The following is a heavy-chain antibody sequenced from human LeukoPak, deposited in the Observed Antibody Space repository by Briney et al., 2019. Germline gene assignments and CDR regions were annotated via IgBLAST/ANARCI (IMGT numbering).Heavy chain of an antibody. CDR3: ATMTTFDP. CDR2: VDPEDGET. V-gene: IGHV1-69-2*01. J-gene: IGHJ5*02. D-gene: IGHD4-11*01. Sequence: GASVKVSCKAFGYTFTDYYIHWVKEAPGKGFEWMGRVDPEDGETTYAEKFQGRVTITADTSTDTAYMELNNLRSEDTAVYYCATMTTFDPWGQGTLVTVSP. CDR1: GYTFTDYY.